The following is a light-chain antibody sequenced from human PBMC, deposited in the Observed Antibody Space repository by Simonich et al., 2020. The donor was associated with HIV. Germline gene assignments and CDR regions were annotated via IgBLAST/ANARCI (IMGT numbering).Light chain of an antibody. CDR2: WAS. J-gene: IGKJ1*01. V-gene: IGKV4-1*01. Sequence: DIVMTQSPDSLAVSLGERATINCKSSQSVLYSSNNKNYLAWYQQKPGQPPKLLIYWASTRESGVPDRFSASGSGTDSTLTISSLQAEDVAIYYCQQYYSTPPTFGQGTKVEIK. CDR3: QQYYSTPPT. CDR1: QSVLYSSNNKNY.